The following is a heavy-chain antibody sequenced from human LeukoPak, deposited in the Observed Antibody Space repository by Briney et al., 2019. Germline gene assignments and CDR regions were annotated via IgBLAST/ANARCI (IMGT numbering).Heavy chain of an antibody. Sequence: GASVKVSCKASGGTFSSYAISWVRQAPGQGLEWMGRIIPILGIANYAQKFQGRVTITADESTSTAYMELSSLRSEDTAVYYCARILSSSWYEYFHHWGQGTLVTVSS. D-gene: IGHD6-19*01. J-gene: IGHJ1*01. V-gene: IGHV1-69*04. CDR3: ARILSSSWYEYFHH. CDR2: IIPILGIA. CDR1: GGTFSSYA.